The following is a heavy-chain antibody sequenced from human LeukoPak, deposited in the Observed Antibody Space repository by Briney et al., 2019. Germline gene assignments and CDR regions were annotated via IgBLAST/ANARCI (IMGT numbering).Heavy chain of an antibody. V-gene: IGHV3-7*01. CDR1: GFTFSIYW. CDR2: IKNDGSEE. CDR3: AGSIRGSAVDTGDR. J-gene: IGHJ4*02. Sequence: GGSLRLSCAASGFTFSIYWMRGVRQAPGKGLEGVANIKNDGSEEYYVDSVKGRFTISRDNARNSLFLQMNSLTVEDTAVYYCAGSIRGSAVDTGDRWGQGTMVTVSS. D-gene: IGHD3-10*01.